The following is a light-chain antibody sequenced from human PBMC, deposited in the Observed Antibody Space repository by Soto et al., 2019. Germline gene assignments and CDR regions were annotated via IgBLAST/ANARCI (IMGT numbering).Light chain of an antibody. J-gene: IGLJ2*01. Sequence: QSALTQPRSVSGSPGQSVTISCTGTSSDVGGYDFVSWYQQHPGKAPKLMISDVSKRPSGVPDRFSGSKSGNTASLTISGLHAEDEADYYCCSYAGDLALFGGGTKLTVL. V-gene: IGLV2-11*01. CDR3: CSYAGDLAL. CDR2: DVS. CDR1: SSDVGGYDF.